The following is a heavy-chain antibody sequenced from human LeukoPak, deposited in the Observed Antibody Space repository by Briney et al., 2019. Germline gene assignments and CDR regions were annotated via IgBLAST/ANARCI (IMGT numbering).Heavy chain of an antibody. D-gene: IGHD6-13*01. CDR2: ISANTGKT. CDR3: AKVAGDRMDY. CDR1: GYSFATYG. Sequence: ASVKVSCKTSGYSFATYGFCWVRQAPGDGLEWMGWISANTGKTSYAQKFQDRVTMTIDTSTTTAYMELRSLRLDDTAVYFCAKVAGDRMDYWGQGTLVTVSS. V-gene: IGHV1-18*01. J-gene: IGHJ4*02.